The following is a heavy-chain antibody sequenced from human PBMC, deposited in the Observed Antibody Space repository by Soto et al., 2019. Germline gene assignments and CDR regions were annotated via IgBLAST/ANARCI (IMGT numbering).Heavy chain of an antibody. CDR2: LSPATGKTKT. CDR1: GYTFTNYN. CDR3: ARSGTAHYDFWSDHRGDWRAS. J-gene: IGHJ5*02. V-gene: IGHV1-8*01. Sequence: QVQLLQSGAEVKRPGASVKVSCRASGYTFTNYNVSWVLQAAGQGLERMGWLSPATGKTKTTYLPQLRDRVSMTWDTSVGTAYVEVLDLTSDHTAVYYCARSGTAHYDFWSDHRGDWRASWGPGTVVTVSS. D-gene: IGHD3-3*01.